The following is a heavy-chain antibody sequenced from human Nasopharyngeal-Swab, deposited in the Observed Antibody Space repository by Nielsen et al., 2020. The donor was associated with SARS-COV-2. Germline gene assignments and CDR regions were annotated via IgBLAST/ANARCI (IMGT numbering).Heavy chain of an antibody. CDR3: ARDGPTAMVIGSFDY. D-gene: IGHD5-18*01. CDR1: GYTFTGYY. J-gene: IGHJ4*02. V-gene: IGHV1-2*02. CDR2: INPNSGGT. Sequence: ASVKVSCKASGYTFTGYYMHWVRQAPGQGLEWMGWINPNSGGTNYAQKFQGRVTMTRDTSISTAYMELSRLRSDDTAVYYCARDGPTAMVIGSFDYWGQGTLVTVSS.